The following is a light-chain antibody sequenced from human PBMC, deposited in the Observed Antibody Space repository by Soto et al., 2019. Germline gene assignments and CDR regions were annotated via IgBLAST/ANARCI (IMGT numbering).Light chain of an antibody. Sequence: DIQMTQSPSALSASVGDTVTVTCRASQAIGNHLAWFQQQPGKVPQRLIFSVSTLQIGAPSRFSGSGSETDFTLTITNLQPEDFASYFCLQLYTYPPTFGGGT. CDR2: SVS. V-gene: IGKV1-17*03. CDR1: QAIGNH. CDR3: LQLYTYPPT. J-gene: IGKJ4*01.